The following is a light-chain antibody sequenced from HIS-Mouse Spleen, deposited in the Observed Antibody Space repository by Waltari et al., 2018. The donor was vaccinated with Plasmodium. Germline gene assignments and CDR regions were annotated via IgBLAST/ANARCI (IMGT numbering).Light chain of an antibody. CDR3: YSTDSSGNHRV. V-gene: IGLV3-10*01. Sequence: SYELTQPPSVSVSPGQPARITCSGDALPKKYAYWYQQKSGQAPVLVIYEDSKRPSGIPERFSGSSSGTMATWTISGAQVEDEADYYCYSTDSSGNHRVFGGGTKLTVL. J-gene: IGLJ3*02. CDR2: EDS. CDR1: ALPKKY.